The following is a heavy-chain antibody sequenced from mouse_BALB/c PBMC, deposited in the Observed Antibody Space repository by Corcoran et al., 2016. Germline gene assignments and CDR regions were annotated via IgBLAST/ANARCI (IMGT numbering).Heavy chain of an antibody. CDR3: ARGNYGYYYAMDY. Sequence: EVQLQQSGAELVKPGASVKLSCTASGFNIKDTYMHWVKQRPEQGLEWIGRIDPANGNTKYDPKFQGKVTITADTSSNTAYLQLSSLTSEDTAVYYCARGNYGYYYAMDYWGQGTSVTVSS. D-gene: IGHD1-2*01. CDR1: GFNIKDTY. J-gene: IGHJ4*01. CDR2: IDPANGNT. V-gene: IGHV14-3*02.